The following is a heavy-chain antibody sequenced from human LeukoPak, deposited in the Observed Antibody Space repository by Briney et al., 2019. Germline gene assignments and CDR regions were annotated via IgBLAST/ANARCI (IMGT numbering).Heavy chain of an antibody. D-gene: IGHD6-13*01. CDR2: IDHSGST. V-gene: IGHV4-39*07. CDR1: GGSISSSSYY. CDR3: ARGISSNWGPFKTRFDY. J-gene: IGHJ4*02. Sequence: PSETLSLTCTVSGGSISSSSYYWGWIRQPPGKGLEWIGEIDHSGSTNSNPSLKSRVTISVDTSKNQFSLRLSSVTAADTAVYYCARGISSNWGPFKTRFDYWGQGTLVTVSS.